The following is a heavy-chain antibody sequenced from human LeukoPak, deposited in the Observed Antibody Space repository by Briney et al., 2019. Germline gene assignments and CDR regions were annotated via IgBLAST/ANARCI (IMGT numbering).Heavy chain of an antibody. J-gene: IGHJ4*02. CDR1: GGSFSGYY. CDR3: ARVLGPHYAWGGYRYTVDPAWDY. V-gene: IGHV4-34*01. D-gene: IGHD3-16*02. CDR2: INHSGST. Sequence: SETLSLTCAVYGGSFSGYYWSWIRQPPGKGLEWIGEINHSGSTNYNPSLKSRVTISVDTSKNQFSLKLSSVTAADTAVYYCARVLGPHYAWGGYRYTVDPAWDYWGQGTLVTVSS.